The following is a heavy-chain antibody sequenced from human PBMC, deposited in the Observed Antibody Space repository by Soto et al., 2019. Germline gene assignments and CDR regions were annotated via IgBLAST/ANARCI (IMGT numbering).Heavy chain of an antibody. CDR3: ARADRITIFGVVTNYYYYMDV. D-gene: IGHD3-3*01. CDR1: GYTFTSYD. CDR2: MNPNSGNT. V-gene: IGHV1-8*01. Sequence: ASVKVSCKASGYTFTSYDINWVRQATGQGLEWMGWMNPNSGNTGYAQKLQGRVTMTRNTSISTAYMELSSLRSEDTAVYYCARADRITIFGVVTNYYYYMDVWGKGTTVTVSS. J-gene: IGHJ6*03.